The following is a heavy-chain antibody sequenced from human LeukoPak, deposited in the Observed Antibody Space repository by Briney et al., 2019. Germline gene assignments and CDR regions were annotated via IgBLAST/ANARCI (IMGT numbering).Heavy chain of an antibody. Sequence: SETLSLTCTVSGGSISSYYWSWIRQPPGKGLEWIGYIYYSGSTSYNPSLKSRVTISVDTSKNQFSLKLSSVTAADTAVYYCARQGRYCSGGSCYPNWFDPWGQGTLVTVSS. CDR2: IYYSGST. J-gene: IGHJ5*02. CDR1: GGSISSYY. D-gene: IGHD2-15*01. V-gene: IGHV4-59*08. CDR3: ARQGRYCSGGSCYPNWFDP.